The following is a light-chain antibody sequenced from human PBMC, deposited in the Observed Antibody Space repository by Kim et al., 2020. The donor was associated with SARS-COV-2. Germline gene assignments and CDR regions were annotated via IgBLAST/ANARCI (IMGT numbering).Light chain of an antibody. Sequence: DIQMTQSPSTLSASVGDRVTITCRASQSFSSWLAWYQQKPGKVPKLLIYKTSILESGVPSRFSGSGSGTEFTLTISSLQPDDFATYYCQQYNNGPSTFGQGTRLEIK. V-gene: IGKV1-5*03. CDR3: QQYNNGPST. J-gene: IGKJ5*01. CDR2: KTS. CDR1: QSFSSW.